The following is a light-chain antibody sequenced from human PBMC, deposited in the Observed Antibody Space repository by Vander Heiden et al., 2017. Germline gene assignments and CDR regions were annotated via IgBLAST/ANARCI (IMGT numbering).Light chain of an antibody. V-gene: IGKV3-15*01. Sequence: ETVMTQSPATLSVSPGERATLSCRASQSVSSSLAWYQQKHGQPPRLLIYGASTRATGIPARFSGSGSGTDFTLTISSLQSEDFAVYYCQQDNNWPYTFGQGTKMEIK. CDR1: QSVSSS. J-gene: IGKJ2*01. CDR3: QQDNNWPYT. CDR2: GAS.